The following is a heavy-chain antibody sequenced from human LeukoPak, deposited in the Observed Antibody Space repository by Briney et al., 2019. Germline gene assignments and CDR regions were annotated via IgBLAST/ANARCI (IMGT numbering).Heavy chain of an antibody. CDR1: GFTFSSYG. V-gene: IGHV3-30*03. J-gene: IGHJ4*02. D-gene: IGHD3-3*01. CDR2: ISYDGSNK. Sequence: GGSLRLSCAASGFTFSSYGMHWVRQAPGKGLEWVAVISYDGSNKYYADSVKGRFTISRDNSKNTLYLQMNSLRAEDTAVYYCARGMATVPWRGLDYWGQGTLVTVSS. CDR3: ARGMATVPWRGLDY.